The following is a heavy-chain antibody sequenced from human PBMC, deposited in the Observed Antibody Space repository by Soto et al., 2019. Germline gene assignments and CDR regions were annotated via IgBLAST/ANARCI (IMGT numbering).Heavy chain of an antibody. CDR2: IYYSGNT. D-gene: IGHD3-10*01. CDR3: ARAGDEYGSGTYFDY. J-gene: IGHJ4*02. V-gene: IGHV4-30-4*02. CDR1: GGSTSSDNY. Sequence: SETLSLTCTVSGGSTSSDNYWSWIRQPPGKGLERIGHIYYSGNTDYNPSLKSRLAISIDTSASTAYMELSSLRSEDTAVYYCARAGDEYGSGTYFDYWGQGTLVTVSS.